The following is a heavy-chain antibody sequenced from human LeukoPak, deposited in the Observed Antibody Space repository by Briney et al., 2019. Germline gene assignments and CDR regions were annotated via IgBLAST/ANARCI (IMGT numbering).Heavy chain of an antibody. V-gene: IGHV3-30*18. D-gene: IGHD6-19*01. J-gene: IGHJ4*02. CDR2: ISYDGSNK. CDR3: AKSGPRIAVAGRPVYYFDY. CDR1: GFTFSSYG. Sequence: PGRSLRLSCAASGFTFSSYGMHWVRQAPGKGLEWVAVISYDGSNKYYADSVKGRFTISRDNSKNTLYLQMNSLRAEDTAVYYCAKSGPRIAVAGRPVYYFDYWGQGTLVTVSS.